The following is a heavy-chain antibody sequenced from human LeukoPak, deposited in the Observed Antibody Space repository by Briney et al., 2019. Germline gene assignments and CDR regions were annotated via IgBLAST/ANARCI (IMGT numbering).Heavy chain of an antibody. V-gene: IGHV4-59*08. J-gene: IGHJ4*02. CDR3: ARSRGYIYGSDY. Sequence: SETLSLTCTVSGGSISSYFWTWIRQPPGKGLEWIGSVYYTGSTNYNPSLKSRVTISLDTSKNQFFLKLTSVTAADTAVYYCARSRGYIYGSDYWGQGTLVTVSS. D-gene: IGHD5-18*01. CDR2: VYYTGST. CDR1: GGSISSYF.